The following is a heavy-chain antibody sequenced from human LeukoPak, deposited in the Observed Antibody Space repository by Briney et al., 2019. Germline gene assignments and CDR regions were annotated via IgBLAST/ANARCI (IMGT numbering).Heavy chain of an antibody. CDR1: GFTFSSYW. CDR2: IKQDGSEK. D-gene: IGHD1-26*01. J-gene: IGHJ4*02. V-gene: IGHV3-7*02. Sequence: GGSLRLSCAASGFTFSSYWMSWVRQAPEKGLEWVASIKQDGSEKYSVDSVKGRFTISRDNAKNSVNLQMNSLRAEDTAVYYCARTEGGSSFLDYWGQGTLVTVSS. CDR3: ARTEGGSSFLDY.